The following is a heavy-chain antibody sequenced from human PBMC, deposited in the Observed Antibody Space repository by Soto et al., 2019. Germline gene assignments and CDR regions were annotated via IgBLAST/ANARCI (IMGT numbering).Heavy chain of an antibody. J-gene: IGHJ4*02. D-gene: IGHD2-21*01. CDR2: INIDGSVA. CDR3: VRDMQLWRLDS. V-gene: IGHV3-74*03. CDR1: GLTFRSYW. Sequence: EVQLVESGGGLVRPGGSLGLPCAASGLTFRSYWWHWVAQAPGRGLGWVSRINIDGSVAMYVDSVKGRFTISRDNAKNTLYLHMNSLRAEDTAVYYCVRDMQLWRLDSWGQGTLVTVSS.